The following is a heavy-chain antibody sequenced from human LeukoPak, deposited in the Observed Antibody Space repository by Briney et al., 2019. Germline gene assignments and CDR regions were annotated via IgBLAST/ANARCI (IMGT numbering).Heavy chain of an antibody. CDR1: VFTFSSYS. CDR3: ARQPIVGVPAAISWFDP. V-gene: IGHV3-21*01. D-gene: IGHD2-2*01. CDR2: ISSSSSYI. J-gene: IGHJ5*02. Sequence: PGGSLRLSCAASVFTFSSYSMNWVGQAPGNGVKWVSSISSSSSYIYYADSLKGRFTISKDNAKDSLYLQMNRLRAEDTAVYYCARQPIVGVPAAISWFDPWGQGTLVTVSS.